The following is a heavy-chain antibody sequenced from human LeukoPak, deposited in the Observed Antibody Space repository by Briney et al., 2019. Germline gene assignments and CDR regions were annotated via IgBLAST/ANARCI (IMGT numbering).Heavy chain of an antibody. CDR1: GFTVSSNY. CDR2: IYSGGST. Sequence: GGSLRLSCAASGFTVSSNYMSRVRQAPGKGLEWVSVIYSGGSTYYADSVKGRFTISRDNSKNTLYLQMNNLRAEDTAVYYCARDGGYGSYVSPSNWYFDLWGRGALVTVSS. D-gene: IGHD1-26*01. J-gene: IGHJ2*01. V-gene: IGHV3-53*01. CDR3: ARDGGYGSYVSPSNWYFDL.